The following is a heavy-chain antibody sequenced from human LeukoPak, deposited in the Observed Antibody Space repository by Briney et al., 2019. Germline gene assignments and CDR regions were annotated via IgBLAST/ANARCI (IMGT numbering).Heavy chain of an antibody. CDR3: ARDPGYDFLGSDAFDI. CDR1: GFTFSDYY. V-gene: IGHV3-11*01. J-gene: IGHJ3*02. CDR2: ISSSGSTI. D-gene: IGHD3-3*01. Sequence: GGSLRLSCAASGFTFSDYYMSWIRQAPGKGLEWVSYISSSGSTIYYADSVKGRFTISRDNAKNSLYLQMNSLRAEDTAVYYCARDPGYDFLGSDAFDIWGQGTMVTVSS.